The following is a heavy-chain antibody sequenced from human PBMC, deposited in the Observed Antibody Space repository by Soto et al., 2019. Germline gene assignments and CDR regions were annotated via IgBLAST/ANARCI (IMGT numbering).Heavy chain of an antibody. V-gene: IGHV3-23*01. D-gene: IGHD6-19*01. J-gene: IGHJ4*02. Sequence: PGGSLRLSCAASGFTFSSYAMSWVRQAPGKGLEWVSAISGSGGSTYYADSVKGRFTISRDNSKNTLYLQMNSLRAEDTAVYYCAKDSRQWLVTGPFDYWGQGTLVTVSS. CDR2: ISGSGGST. CDR1: GFTFSSYA. CDR3: AKDSRQWLVTGPFDY.